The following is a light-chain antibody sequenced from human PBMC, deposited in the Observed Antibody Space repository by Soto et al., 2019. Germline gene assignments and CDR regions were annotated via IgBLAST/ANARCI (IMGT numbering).Light chain of an antibody. CDR2: KAS. Sequence: DIQMTQSPSTLSASVGDRVTTTCRARQGINNWLAWYQQKPGKAPKLLIYKASSLESGVPSRFSGCGSRTEFTLTISSLQPDDSARYYCQQYSGSPWTFGQGTKVEIK. V-gene: IGKV1-5*03. CDR1: QGINNW. J-gene: IGKJ1*01. CDR3: QQYSGSPWT.